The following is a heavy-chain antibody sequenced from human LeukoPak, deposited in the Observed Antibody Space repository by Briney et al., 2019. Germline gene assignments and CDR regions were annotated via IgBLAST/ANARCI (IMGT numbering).Heavy chain of an antibody. CDR3: AKEQASPYDYGDYVTRGDFDY. CDR2: ISGSGGST. J-gene: IGHJ4*02. Sequence: GGSLRLSCAASGFTFSSYAMSWVRQAPGKGLEWVSAISGSGGSTYYADSVKGRFTISRDNSKNTLYLQMNSLRAEDTAVYYCAKEQASPYDYGDYVTRGDFDYWGQGTLVTVSS. CDR1: GFTFSSYA. V-gene: IGHV3-23*01. D-gene: IGHD4-17*01.